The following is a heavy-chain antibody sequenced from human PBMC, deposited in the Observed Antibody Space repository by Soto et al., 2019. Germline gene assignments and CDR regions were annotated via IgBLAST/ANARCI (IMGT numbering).Heavy chain of an antibody. Sequence: SETLSLTCAVSGYPISSGYYWGWIRQPPGKGLEWIGIIHHSGSTYYNPSLRSRIAISVDTSKNQFSLKMPSVTAADTAVYYCGRSRGYGPGGYWGQG. CDR3: GRSRGYGPGGY. CDR1: GYPISSGYY. D-gene: IGHD5-12*01. CDR2: IHHSGST. V-gene: IGHV4-38-2*01. J-gene: IGHJ4*02.